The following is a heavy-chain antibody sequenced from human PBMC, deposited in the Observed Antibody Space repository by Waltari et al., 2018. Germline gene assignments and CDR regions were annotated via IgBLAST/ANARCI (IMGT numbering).Heavy chain of an antibody. V-gene: IGHV6-1*01. CDR2: TYYRSKWYN. CDR3: ARTEPGGLFNS. CDR1: VDSCSRDSAA. D-gene: IGHD3-16*01. J-gene: IGHJ4*02. Sequence: QVQLQQSGPGLVTPSQPLSLTCPLPVDSCSRDSAARPWIRQPPSSGIEWLGRTYYRSKWYNDYAVSVKSRITINPGTSKDQFSLQLNSVTPEDTAVYYCARTEPGGLFNSWGQGTLVTVSS.